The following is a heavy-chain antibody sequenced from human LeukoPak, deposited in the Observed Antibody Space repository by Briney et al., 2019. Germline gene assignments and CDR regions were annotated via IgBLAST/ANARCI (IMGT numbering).Heavy chain of an antibody. D-gene: IGHD5-18*01. Sequence: GGSLRLSCAASGFTFSSYAMSWVRQAPGKGLEWVSAISGSGGSTYYADSVKGRFTISRDNSKNTLYLQMNSLRAEDTAVYYCAKFPVPNAYSYGYPSDDYWGQGTLVTVSS. V-gene: IGHV3-23*01. CDR3: AKFPVPNAYSYGYPSDDY. J-gene: IGHJ4*02. CDR1: GFTFSSYA. CDR2: ISGSGGST.